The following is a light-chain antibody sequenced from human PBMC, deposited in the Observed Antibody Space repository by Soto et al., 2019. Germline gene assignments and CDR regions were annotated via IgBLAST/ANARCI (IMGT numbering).Light chain of an antibody. CDR3: QQYNSWLWT. Sequence: EIVLTQSPGTLSLSPGEGATLSCRASQSVSSSYIAWYQQRPGQTPSLLIYGASTRATGIPARFSGSGSGTEFTLIISSLQSEDSAVYYCQQYNSWLWTFGQGTKVDI. V-gene: IGKV3-15*01. CDR2: GAS. CDR1: QSVSSS. J-gene: IGKJ1*01.